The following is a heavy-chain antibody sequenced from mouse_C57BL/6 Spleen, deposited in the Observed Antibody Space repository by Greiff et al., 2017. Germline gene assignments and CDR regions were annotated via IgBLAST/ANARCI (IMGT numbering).Heavy chain of an antibody. D-gene: IGHD2-3*01. CDR1: GYTFTDYY. CDR2: IYPGSGNT. V-gene: IGHV1-76*01. CDR3: ARWDDGYPFAY. Sequence: QVQLQQSGAELVRPGASVKLSCKASGYTFTDYYINWVKQRPGQGLEWIARIYPGSGNTYYNEKFKGKATLTAEKSSSTAYMQLSSLTSEDSAVYFCARWDDGYPFAYWGQGTLVTVSA. J-gene: IGHJ3*01.